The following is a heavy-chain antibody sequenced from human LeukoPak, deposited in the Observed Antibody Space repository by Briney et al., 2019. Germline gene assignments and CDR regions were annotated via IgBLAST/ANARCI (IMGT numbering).Heavy chain of an antibody. D-gene: IGHD6-19*01. CDR1: GFTFSSYW. CDR2: IKQDGSEK. CDR3: ARNPVAGDFDY. Sequence: GGSLRLSWAASGFTFSSYWMSWVRQAPGKGLEWAANIKQDGSEKYYVDSVKGRFTISRDNAKNSLYLQMNSLRAEDTAVYYCARNPVAGDFDYWGQGTLVTVSS. J-gene: IGHJ4*02. V-gene: IGHV3-7*01.